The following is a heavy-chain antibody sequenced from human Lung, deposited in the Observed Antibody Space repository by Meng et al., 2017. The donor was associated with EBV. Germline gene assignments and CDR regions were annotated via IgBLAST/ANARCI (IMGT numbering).Heavy chain of an antibody. D-gene: IGHD1-26*01. CDR2: INDSGST. V-gene: IGHV4-34*02. Sequence: VQLTQWGAGLLKPSETLSLTCGGYGGSFSGYYWSWIRQPPGKGLEWIGEINDSGSTDYNPSLKSRLTISVDRSKSQFSLELSSVTAADTAVYYCARSTFDYWGQGTLVTVSS. CDR3: ARSTFDY. CDR1: GGSFSGYY. J-gene: IGHJ4*02.